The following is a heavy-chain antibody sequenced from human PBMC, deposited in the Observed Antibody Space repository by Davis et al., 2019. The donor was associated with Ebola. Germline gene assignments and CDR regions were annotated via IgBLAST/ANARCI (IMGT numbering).Heavy chain of an antibody. Sequence: GGSLKISCAASGFTFSSYAMSWVRQAPGKGLEWVSHISDDSSSTYYADSVKGRFTISRDNAKNSLYLQLNTLRDEDTAVYFCVSAGWDHWGQGTLVTVSS. CDR1: GFTFSSYA. J-gene: IGHJ4*02. D-gene: IGHD2-15*01. CDR2: ISDDSSST. CDR3: VSAGWDH. V-gene: IGHV3-48*02.